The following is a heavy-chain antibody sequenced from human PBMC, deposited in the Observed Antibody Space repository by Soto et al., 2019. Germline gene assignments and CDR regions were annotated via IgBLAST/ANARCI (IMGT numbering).Heavy chain of an antibody. J-gene: IGHJ3*02. CDR3: ARLQLVALRGHVYRSFDI. D-gene: IGHD1-26*01. CDR1: GGSISSNYW. Sequence: QVQLQESGPGLVKPSGTLSLTCAVSGGSISSNYWWTWVRQAPGKGLEWIGEMYHSGSTNHNPSPQSRVTITADTSRNQISLSLTSVTAADTAVYYSARLQLVALRGHVYRSFDIWGQGTRVTVSS. CDR2: MYHSGST. V-gene: IGHV4-4*02.